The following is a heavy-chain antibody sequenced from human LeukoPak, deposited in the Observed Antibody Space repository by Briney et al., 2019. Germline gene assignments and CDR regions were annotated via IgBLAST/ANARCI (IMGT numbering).Heavy chain of an antibody. J-gene: IGHJ4*02. V-gene: IGHV3-11*01. CDR1: GFTFTDYY. CDR2: ISSSGTVI. D-gene: IGHD3-10*01. Sequence: GGSLRLSCAASGFTFTDYYTSWIRQAPGKGLEWVSYISSSGTVIYYGDSVKGRFTISRDNAKKSLYLQMNSLRAEDTAVYYCARDYNCWGQGTLVTVSS. CDR3: ARDYNC.